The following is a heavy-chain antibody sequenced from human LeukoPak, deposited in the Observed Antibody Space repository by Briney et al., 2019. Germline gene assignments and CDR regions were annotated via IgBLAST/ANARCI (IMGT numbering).Heavy chain of an antibody. V-gene: IGHV4-38-2*02. CDR3: VRDEAEFGNRQWYFDL. J-gene: IGHJ2*01. D-gene: IGHD2/OR15-2a*01. Sequence: SETLSLTCAVSGFSINDGYYWGWIRQPPGKGLEWIGSVYHSGTTYYNPSLQSRVGISADMSRNQFSLRLNSMTAADTAVYYCVRDEAEFGNRQWYFDLWGRGTLVIVSS. CDR2: VYHSGTT. CDR1: GFSINDGYY.